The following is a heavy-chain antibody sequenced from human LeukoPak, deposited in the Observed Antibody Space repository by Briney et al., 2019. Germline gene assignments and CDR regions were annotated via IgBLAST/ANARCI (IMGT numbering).Heavy chain of an antibody. CDR1: GFTFSSYS. D-gene: IGHD3-9*01. CDR3: ARGGILYYYMDV. CDR2: ISSSSSYI. V-gene: IGHV3-21*01. Sequence: GGSLRLSCAASGFTFSSYSMNWVRQAPGKGLEWVSSISSSSSYIYYADSVKGRFTISRDNAKNSLYLQMNSLRAEDTAVYYCARGGILYYYMDVWGKGTTVTVSS. J-gene: IGHJ6*03.